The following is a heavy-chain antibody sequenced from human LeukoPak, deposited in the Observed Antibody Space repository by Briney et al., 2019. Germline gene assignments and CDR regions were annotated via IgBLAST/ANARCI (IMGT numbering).Heavy chain of an antibody. D-gene: IGHD3-10*01. Sequence: GGSLRLSCAASGFTFSSYSMNWVRQAPGKGLEWVSSISSSSYIYYADSVKGRFTISRDNAKNSLYLQMNSLRAEDTAVYYCARARSMVRGVPQGYWGQGTLVTVSS. V-gene: IGHV3-21*01. CDR1: GFTFSSYS. J-gene: IGHJ4*02. CDR2: ISSSSYI. CDR3: ARARSMVRGVPQGY.